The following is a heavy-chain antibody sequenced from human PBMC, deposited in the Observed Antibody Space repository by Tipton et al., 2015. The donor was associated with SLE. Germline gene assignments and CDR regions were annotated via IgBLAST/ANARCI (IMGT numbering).Heavy chain of an antibody. CDR2: INHSGRT. J-gene: IGHJ4*02. D-gene: IGHD6-19*01. CDR1: GGSFSGYY. CDR3: ARGGGIAVAAIDY. Sequence: TLSLTCAVYGGSFSGYYWSWIRQPPGKGLEWIGEINHSGRTNYNPSLKSRVTISVDTSKNQFSLKLSSVTAADSAVYYCARGGGIAVAAIDYWGQGTLVTVSS. V-gene: IGHV4-34*01.